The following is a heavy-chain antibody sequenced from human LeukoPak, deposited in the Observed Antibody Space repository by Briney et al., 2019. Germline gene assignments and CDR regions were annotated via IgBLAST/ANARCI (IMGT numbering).Heavy chain of an antibody. CDR2: IYYSGST. D-gene: IGHD4-17*01. CDR3: ARRGTTDYWFDP. J-gene: IGHJ5*02. CDR1: GGSISSYY. Sequence: TSETLSLTCTVSGGSISSYYWSWIRQPPGKGLEWIGYIYYSGSTNYNPSLKSRVTISVDTSKNQFSLKLSSVTAAGTAVYYCARRGTTDYWFDPWGQGTLVTVSS. V-gene: IGHV4-59*08.